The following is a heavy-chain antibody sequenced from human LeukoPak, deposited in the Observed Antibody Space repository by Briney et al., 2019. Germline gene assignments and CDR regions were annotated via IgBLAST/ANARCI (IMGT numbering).Heavy chain of an antibody. CDR2: IYYSGST. J-gene: IGHJ4*02. Sequence: SETLSLTCTVSGDSISSSSYYWGWVRQPPGKGLEWIGDIYYSGSTNYHPPLKIRVTISVDTSKNQFSLKLSPMTAAATAVYYCARHQWELAPFDYWGQGTLVTVSS. D-gene: IGHD1-26*01. CDR3: ARHQWELAPFDY. V-gene: IGHV4-61*05. CDR1: GDSISSSSYY.